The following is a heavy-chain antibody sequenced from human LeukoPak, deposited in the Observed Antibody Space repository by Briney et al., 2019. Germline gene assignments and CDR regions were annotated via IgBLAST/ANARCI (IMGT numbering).Heavy chain of an antibody. J-gene: IGHJ4*02. D-gene: IGHD3-16*01. CDR2: IYYSGST. V-gene: IGHV4-59*01. CDR3: ARITEYYFDY. Sequence: KPSETLSLTXTVSGGSISSYYWSWIRQPPGKGLERIGYIYYSGSTNYNPSLKSRVTISVDTSKNQFSLKLSSVTAADTAVYYCARITEYYFDYWGQGTLVTVSS. CDR1: GGSISSYY.